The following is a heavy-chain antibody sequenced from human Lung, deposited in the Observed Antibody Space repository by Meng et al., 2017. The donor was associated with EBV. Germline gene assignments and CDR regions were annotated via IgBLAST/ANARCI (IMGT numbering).Heavy chain of an antibody. CDR2: IYYSGST. Sequence: QGQLQESGPGLVKPSQTLSLTCTGSGGSISSGDYYWSWIRQPPGKGLEWIGYIYYSGSTYYNPSLKSRVTISVDTSKNQFSLKLSSVTAADTAVYYCARGPSGSYYPSFDYWGQGTLVTVSS. CDR1: GGSISSGDYY. J-gene: IGHJ4*02. V-gene: IGHV4-30-4*01. CDR3: ARGPSGSYYPSFDY. D-gene: IGHD1-26*01.